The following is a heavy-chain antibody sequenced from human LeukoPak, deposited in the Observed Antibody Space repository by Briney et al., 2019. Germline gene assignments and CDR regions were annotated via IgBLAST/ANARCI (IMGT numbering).Heavy chain of an antibody. CDR3: AKMDYDSSTYYTR. Sequence: PGGSLRLSCAASGFTFSSYAMSWVRQAPGKGLEWVSTISTGGGSTYYADSVKGRFTISRDNSKNTLYLQMNSLRAEDTAVYYCAKMDYDSSTYYTRWGQGTLVTVSS. V-gene: IGHV3-23*01. D-gene: IGHD3-22*01. CDR1: GFTFSSYA. CDR2: ISTGGGST. J-gene: IGHJ4*02.